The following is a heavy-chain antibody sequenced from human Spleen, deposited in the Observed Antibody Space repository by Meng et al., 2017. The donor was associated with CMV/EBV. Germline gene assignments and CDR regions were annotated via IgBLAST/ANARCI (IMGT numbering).Heavy chain of an antibody. V-gene: IGHV3-21*04. CDR2: ISSSSSYI. CDR1: GFRFSNYG. J-gene: IGHJ3*02. CDR3: AKDMAPYGSGSYDAFDI. Sequence: GGSLRLSCAASGFRFSNYGMSWVRQAPGKGLEWVSSISSSSSYIYYADSVKGRFTISRDNAKNSLYLQMNSLRAEDTALYYCAKDMAPYGSGSYDAFDIWGQGTMVTVSS. D-gene: IGHD3-10*01.